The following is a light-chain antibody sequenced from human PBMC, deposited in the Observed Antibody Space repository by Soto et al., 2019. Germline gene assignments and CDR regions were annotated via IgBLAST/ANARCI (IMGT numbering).Light chain of an antibody. CDR1: QSIINNY. J-gene: IGKJ2*01. Sequence: ESVLTQSPGSLSLSPGETATLSCRASQSIINNYLAWYQQKPGQAPRLLIYGASIRATGVPDRFSGSRSGTDFTLTITRLEAEDFAVYYCQQYGTSPLMYTFGQGTKLGVK. V-gene: IGKV3-20*01. CDR3: QQYGTSPLMYT. CDR2: GAS.